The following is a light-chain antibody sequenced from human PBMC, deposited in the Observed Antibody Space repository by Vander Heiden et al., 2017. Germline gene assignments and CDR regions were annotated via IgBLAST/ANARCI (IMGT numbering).Light chain of an antibody. Sequence: QSVLTQPASVSGSPGQSLTITCTATSSDVEGKINVSWYQPHPGKVPKLLIYDVSNRPSGVSYRFSGSKSGNTASLTISGLQAEDEADYYCASYATRSTLELFGGGTKLTVL. CDR2: DVS. CDR3: ASYATRSTLEL. V-gene: IGLV2-14*03. J-gene: IGLJ2*01. CDR1: SSDVEGKIN.